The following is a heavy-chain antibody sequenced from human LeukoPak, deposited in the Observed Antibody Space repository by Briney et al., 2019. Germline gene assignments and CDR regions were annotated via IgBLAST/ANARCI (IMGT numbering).Heavy chain of an antibody. Sequence: RASVKVSCKASGYTFTSYGISWVRQAPGQGLEWMGWISAYNGNTNYAQKLQGRVTVTTDTSTSTAYMELRSLRSDDTAVYYCARDPGYCSGGSCYSSLGYWGQGTLVTVSS. CDR3: ARDPGYCSGGSCYSSLGY. J-gene: IGHJ4*02. CDR1: GYTFTSYG. D-gene: IGHD2-15*01. CDR2: ISAYNGNT. V-gene: IGHV1-18*01.